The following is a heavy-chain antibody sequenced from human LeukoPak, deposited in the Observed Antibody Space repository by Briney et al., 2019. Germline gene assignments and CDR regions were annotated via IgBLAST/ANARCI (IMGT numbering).Heavy chain of an antibody. J-gene: IGHJ3*02. Sequence: GGSLRLSCAVSGFKFSDHYIDWVRQAPGKGLEWVAYISTSSATIYYADSVKGRLTISRGNAKNSLYLQMNSLRAEDTAVYYCARRAIGGQGTMVTVSS. CDR3: ARRAI. V-gene: IGHV3-48*01. CDR1: GFKFSDHY. CDR2: ISTSSATI.